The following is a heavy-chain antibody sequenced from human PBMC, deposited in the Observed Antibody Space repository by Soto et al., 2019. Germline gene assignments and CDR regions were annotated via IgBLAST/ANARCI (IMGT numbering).Heavy chain of an antibody. CDR2: IYHSGST. J-gene: IGHJ4*02. Sequence: SETLSLTCAVSGGSISSGGYSWSWFRQPPGKGLEWIGYIYHSGSTYYNPSLKSRVTILVDRSKNQFSLKLSSVTAADTAVYYCARGEVVALGYWGQGTLVNVSS. CDR1: GGSISSGGYS. D-gene: IGHD2-15*01. CDR3: ARGEVVALGY. V-gene: IGHV4-30-2*01.